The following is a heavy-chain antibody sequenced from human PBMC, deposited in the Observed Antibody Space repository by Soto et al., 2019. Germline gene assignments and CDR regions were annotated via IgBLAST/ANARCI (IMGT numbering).Heavy chain of an antibody. Sequence: SVKVSCKASGGTFSSYAISWVRQAPGQGFEWMGIIIPSGGTTNYAQKFQGRVTITGDTSTSTVYMELSSLRSEDTAVYYCARGLYYYDSSGYYYFDYWGQGTLVTVSS. J-gene: IGHJ4*02. CDR1: GGTFSSYA. CDR2: IIPSGGTT. D-gene: IGHD3-22*01. V-gene: IGHV1-69*04. CDR3: ARGLYYYDSSGYYYFDY.